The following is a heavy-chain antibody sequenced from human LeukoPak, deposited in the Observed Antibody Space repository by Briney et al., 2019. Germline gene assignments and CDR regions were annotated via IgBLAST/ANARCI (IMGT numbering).Heavy chain of an antibody. CDR1: GFTFSSYA. CDR3: AKDRDIVVVPAASFYY. V-gene: IGHV3-23*01. J-gene: IGHJ4*02. D-gene: IGHD2-2*01. Sequence: PGGSLRLSCAASGFTFSSYAMSWVRQAPGKGLEWVSAISGSGGSTYYADSVKGRFTTSRDNSKNTLYLQMNSLRAEDTAVYYCAKDRDIVVVPAASFYYWGQGTLVTVSS. CDR2: ISGSGGST.